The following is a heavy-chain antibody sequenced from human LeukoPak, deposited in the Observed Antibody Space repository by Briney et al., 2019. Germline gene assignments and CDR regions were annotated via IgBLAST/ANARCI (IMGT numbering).Heavy chain of an antibody. CDR1: GFTFSNAW. J-gene: IGHJ4*02. CDR2: ITGSSGNT. Sequence: GGSLRLSCAASGFTFSNAWMSWVRQAPGKGLEWVSAITGSSGNTYYADSVKGRFTISRDNSKNTLYLQMNSLRDEDTAVYYCAKWGDFDVLTGYYVPDFWGQGTLVTVSS. V-gene: IGHV3-23*01. D-gene: IGHD3-9*01. CDR3: AKWGDFDVLTGYYVPDF.